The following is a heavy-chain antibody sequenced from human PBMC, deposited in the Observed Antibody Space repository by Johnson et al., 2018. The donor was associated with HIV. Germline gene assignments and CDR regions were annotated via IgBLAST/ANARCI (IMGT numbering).Heavy chain of an antibody. J-gene: IGHJ3*02. CDR2: INWNGGSI. V-gene: IGHV3-20*04. Sequence: VQLVESGGGVVRPGGSLRLSCAASGFTFSSYAMHWVRQAPGKGLEWVSGINWNGGSIGYADSVKGRFTISSDNAKNSLYLQMNSLRAGDTVVYYIARDRSKGGAFAICGQGTMVTVSS. CDR3: ARDRSKGGAFAI. CDR1: GFTFSSYA. D-gene: IGHD2-15*01.